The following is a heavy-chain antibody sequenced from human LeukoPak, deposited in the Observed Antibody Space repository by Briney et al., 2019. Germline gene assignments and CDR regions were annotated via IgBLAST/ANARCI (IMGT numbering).Heavy chain of an antibody. CDR3: ARSAVADTLSAYYFGY. CDR2: ISAFNGNT. Sequence: ASVKVSFKASGYTFITYDISWVRQAPGQGLEWMGWISAFNGNTNYAQKLQDRVTMTTDSSTNTAYMELRSLRSDDTAVYYCARSAVADTLSAYYFGYWGQGTLVTVSS. D-gene: IGHD6-19*01. CDR1: GYTFITYD. J-gene: IGHJ4*02. V-gene: IGHV1-18*01.